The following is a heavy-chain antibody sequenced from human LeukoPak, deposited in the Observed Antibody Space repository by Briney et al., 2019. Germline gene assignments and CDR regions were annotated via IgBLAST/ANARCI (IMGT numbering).Heavy chain of an antibody. CDR2: IRSKAYGGTT. Sequence: GRSLRLSCTASGVTFGDYAMSWVRQAPGKGLEWVGFIRSKAYGGTTEYAASVKGRFTISRDDSKSIAYLQMNSLKTEDTAVYYCTRVRELLYYYYGMDVWGQGTTVTVSS. D-gene: IGHD1-26*01. V-gene: IGHV3-49*04. J-gene: IGHJ6*02. CDR3: TRVRELLYYYYGMDV. CDR1: GVTFGDYA.